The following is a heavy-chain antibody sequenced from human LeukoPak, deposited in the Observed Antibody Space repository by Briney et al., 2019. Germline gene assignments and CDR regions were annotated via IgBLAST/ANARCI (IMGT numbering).Heavy chain of an antibody. CDR3: AKDILMVRGFIPYYMDV. Sequence: GRSLRLSCAASGFTFSSYGMHWVRQAPGKGLEWVAVIWYDGSNKYYADSVKGRFTISRDNSKNTLYLQMNSLRAEDTAVYYCAKDILMVRGFIPYYMDVWGKGTTVTVSS. V-gene: IGHV3-33*06. J-gene: IGHJ6*03. CDR1: GFTFSSYG. CDR2: IWYDGSNK. D-gene: IGHD3-10*01.